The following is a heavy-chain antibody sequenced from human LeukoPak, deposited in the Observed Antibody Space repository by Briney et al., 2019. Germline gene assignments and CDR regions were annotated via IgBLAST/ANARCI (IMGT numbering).Heavy chain of an antibody. CDR2: IRSKVYGGTT. J-gene: IGHJ4*02. CDR1: GFTFGDYA. CDR3: TTTPPGGYYDSSGYPDY. D-gene: IGHD3-22*01. V-gene: IGHV3-49*04. Sequence: GGSLRLSCTASGFTFGDYAMSWVRQAPGKGREWVGFIRSKVYGGTTHYAASVKGRFTISRDDPKSIAYLQLNSLKAEDTGVYYCTTTPPGGYYDSSGYPDYWGQGTLVTVSS.